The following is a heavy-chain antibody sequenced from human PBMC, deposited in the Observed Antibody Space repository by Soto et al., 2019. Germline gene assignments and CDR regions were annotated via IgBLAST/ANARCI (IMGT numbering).Heavy chain of an antibody. J-gene: IGHJ6*02. CDR1: GFTFSNYY. V-gene: IGHV3-21*01. D-gene: IGHD1-20*01. CDR2: LSGSSRDI. Sequence: GGSLRRSCAASGFTFSNYYINWVRQPPGKGLEWVSSLSGSSRDIYYADSVRGRFTVSRDHAKDSVFLQMDSLRVEDTAVYYCAGIYYYGMDVWGQGTTVTVSS. CDR3: AGIYYYGMDV.